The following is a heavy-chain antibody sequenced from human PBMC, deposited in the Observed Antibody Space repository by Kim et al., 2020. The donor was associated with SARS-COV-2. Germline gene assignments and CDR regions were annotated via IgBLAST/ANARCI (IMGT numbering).Heavy chain of an antibody. V-gene: IGHV5-10-1*01. D-gene: IGHD2-2*01. CDR3: ARLRDIVVAAGDY. J-gene: IGHJ4*02. Sequence: SPSFQGHVTISADKSISTAYLQWSSLKASDTAMYYCARLRDIVVAAGDYWGQGTLVTVSS.